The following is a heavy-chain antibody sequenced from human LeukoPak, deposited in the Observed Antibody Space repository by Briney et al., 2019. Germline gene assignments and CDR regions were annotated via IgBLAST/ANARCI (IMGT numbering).Heavy chain of an antibody. J-gene: IGHJ4*02. Sequence: PGGSLRLSCAASGFTVSSNYMSWVRQAPGKGLEWVSVIYSGGSTYYADSVKGRFTISRDNSKNTLYLQMNSLRAEDTAVYYCARGLRGGPPYYFDYWGQGTLVTVSS. CDR3: ARGLRGGPPYYFDY. CDR2: IYSGGST. D-gene: IGHD3-10*01. V-gene: IGHV3-53*01. CDR1: GFTVSSNY.